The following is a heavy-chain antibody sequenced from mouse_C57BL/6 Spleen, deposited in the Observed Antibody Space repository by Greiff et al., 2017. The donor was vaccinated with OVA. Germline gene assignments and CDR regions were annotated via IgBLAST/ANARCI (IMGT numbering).Heavy chain of an antibody. CDR2: ISDGGSYT. CDR1: GFTFSSYA. CDR3: ARDREGWDGSFDY. V-gene: IGHV5-4*01. J-gene: IGHJ2*01. D-gene: IGHD4-1*01. Sequence: DVMLVESGGGLVKPGGSLKLSCAASGFTFSSYAMSWVRQTPEKRLEWVATISDGGSYTYYPDNVKGRFTISRDNAKNNLYLQMSHLKSEDTAMYYCARDREGWDGSFDYWGQGTTLTVSS.